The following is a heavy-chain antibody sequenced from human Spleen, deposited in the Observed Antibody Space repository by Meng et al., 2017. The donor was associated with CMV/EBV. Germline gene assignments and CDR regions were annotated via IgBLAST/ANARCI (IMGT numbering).Heavy chain of an antibody. CDR3: ARRDTAMVTGWFDP. CDR1: GFTFSSYS. V-gene: IGHV3-21*01. J-gene: IGHJ5*02. D-gene: IGHD5-18*01. Sequence: EVQLVESGGGLVTPGGSLSLSCAASGFTFSSYSMNWVRQAPGKGLEWVSSISSSSSYIYYADSVKGRFTISRDNAKNSLYLQMNSLRAEDTAVYYCARRDTAMVTGWFDPWGQGTQVTVSS. CDR2: ISSSSSYI.